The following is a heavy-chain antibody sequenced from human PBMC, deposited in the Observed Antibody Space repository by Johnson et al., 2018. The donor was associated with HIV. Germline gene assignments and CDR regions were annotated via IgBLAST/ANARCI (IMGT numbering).Heavy chain of an antibody. CDR1: GFTVSSNY. CDR2: IYSGGST. CDR3: ARGTITMIRGVIGLDI. V-gene: IGHV3-53*01. J-gene: IGHJ3*02. D-gene: IGHD3-10*01. Sequence: VQLVESGGGVVQPGRSLRLSCAASGFTVSSNYMSWVRQAPGKGLEWVSVIYSGGSTNYAYSVKGRFTISRDNAKNTLYLQMHSLTAEYTSLYYCARGTITMIRGVIGLDIWGQGTMVTVSS.